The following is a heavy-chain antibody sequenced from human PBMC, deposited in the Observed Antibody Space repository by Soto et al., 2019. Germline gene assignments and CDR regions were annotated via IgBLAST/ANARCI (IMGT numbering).Heavy chain of an antibody. CDR1: GYIFTSYY. V-gene: IGHV1-2*02. J-gene: IGHJ5*02. CDR2: INPNTGGT. CDR3: ARVRPRREFDP. Sequence: QVQLVQSGAEVKRPGTSMKVSCKASGYIFTSYYIHCVRPVPGQGLEWMGWINPNTGGTNYAQRFEGRVTMTRDTSISTAYIELSRLTSDDTAIYFCARVRPRREFDPWGQGTLVTVSS.